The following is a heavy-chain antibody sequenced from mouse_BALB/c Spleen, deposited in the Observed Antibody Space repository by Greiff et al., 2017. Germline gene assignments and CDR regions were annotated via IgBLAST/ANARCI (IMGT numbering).Heavy chain of an antibody. CDR2: IDPENGDT. J-gene: IGHJ3*01. CDR3: NGYGSSYRFAY. Sequence: VQLQQSGAELVRSGASVKLSCTASGFNIKDYYMHWVKQRPEQGLEWIGWIDPENGDTEYAPKFQGKATMTADTSSNTAYLQLSSLTSEDTAVYYCNGYGSSYRFAYWGQGTLVTVSA. D-gene: IGHD1-1*01. V-gene: IGHV14-4*02. CDR1: GFNIKDYY.